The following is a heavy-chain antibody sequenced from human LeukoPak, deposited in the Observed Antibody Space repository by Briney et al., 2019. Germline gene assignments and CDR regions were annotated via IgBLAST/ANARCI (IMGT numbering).Heavy chain of an antibody. J-gene: IGHJ4*02. CDR3: AKDARDGYNVDY. D-gene: IGHD5-24*01. CDR2: ISYDGSNK. Sequence: GGSLRLSCAASGFTFSSYGMHWVRQAPGKGLEWVAVISYDGSNKYYADSVKGRFTISRDNSKNTLYLQMNSLRAEDTAVYYCAKDARDGYNVDYWGQGTLVTVSS. V-gene: IGHV3-30*18. CDR1: GFTFSSYG.